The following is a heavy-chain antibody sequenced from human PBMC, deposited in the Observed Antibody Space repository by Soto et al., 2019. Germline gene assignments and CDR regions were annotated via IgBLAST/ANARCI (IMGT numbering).Heavy chain of an antibody. Sequence: EVQLVESGGDLIQHGGSLRLSCAASGFTVTNGYMAWVRQAPGKELEWVSVVYTSGRTYHADSVKGRFTVSRDISTNMFFIQMNEMSAEDMATYYCARAGFERLYFDQWGRGTLVTVSS. CDR2: VYTSGRT. J-gene: IGHJ4*02. V-gene: IGHV3-53*01. CDR3: ARAGFERLYFDQ. CDR1: GFTVTNGY. D-gene: IGHD1-1*01.